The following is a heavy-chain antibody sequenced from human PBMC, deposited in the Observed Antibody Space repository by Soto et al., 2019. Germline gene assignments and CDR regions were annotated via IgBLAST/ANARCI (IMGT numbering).Heavy chain of an antibody. Sequence: VSCKASGYTFTGYYMHWVRQAPGQGLEWMGWINPNSGGTNYAQKFQGRVTMTRDTSISTAYMELSRLRSDDTAVYYCARDHGLYYDSSGYYYFDYWGQGTLVTVSS. CDR3: ARDHGLYYDSSGYYYFDY. CDR2: INPNSGGT. V-gene: IGHV1-2*02. CDR1: GYTFTGYY. D-gene: IGHD3-22*01. J-gene: IGHJ4*02.